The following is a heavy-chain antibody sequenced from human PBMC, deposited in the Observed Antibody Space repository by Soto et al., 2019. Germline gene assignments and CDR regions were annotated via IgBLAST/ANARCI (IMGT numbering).Heavy chain of an antibody. D-gene: IGHD6-13*01. CDR2: ISYDGSNK. Sequence: PGGSLRLSFAASGFTFSSYAMHWVRKAPGKGLEWVAVISYDGSNKYYADSVKGRFTISRDNSKNTLYLQMNSLRAEDTAVYYCARDHPAYSSSWFDYWGQGTLVTVSS. CDR3: ARDHPAYSSSWFDY. J-gene: IGHJ4*02. V-gene: IGHV3-30-3*01. CDR1: GFTFSSYA.